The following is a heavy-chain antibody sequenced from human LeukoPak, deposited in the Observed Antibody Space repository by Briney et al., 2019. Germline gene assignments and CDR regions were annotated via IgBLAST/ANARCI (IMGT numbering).Heavy chain of an antibody. CDR2: MNPNSGNT. CDR1: GYTFTSYD. V-gene: IGHV1-8*02. J-gene: IGHJ5*02. D-gene: IGHD3-10*01. Sequence: ASVKVSCKASGYTFTSYDINWVRQATGQGLEWMGWMNPNSGNTGYAQKFQGRVTMTRDTSISTAYMELSRLRYDDTAVYYCARPLRVTMVRGAAFRASSDFDPWGQGTLVTVSS. CDR3: ARPLRVTMVRGAAFRASSDFDP.